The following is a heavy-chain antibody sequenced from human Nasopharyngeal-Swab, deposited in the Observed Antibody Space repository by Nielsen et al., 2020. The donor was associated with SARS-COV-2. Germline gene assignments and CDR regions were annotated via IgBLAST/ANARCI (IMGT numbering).Heavy chain of an antibody. Sequence: SETLSLTCAVSGGSISSGGYSWSWLRQPPGKGLEWIVYIYHSGSSYYNPSLKSRVTISVDRSKNQFSLKLSSVTAADTAVYYCARVSTVVGIFGVVISYWYFDLWGRGTLVTVSS. CDR1: GGSISSGGYS. D-gene: IGHD3-3*01. J-gene: IGHJ2*01. CDR3: ARVSTVVGIFGVVISYWYFDL. V-gene: IGHV4-30-2*01. CDR2: IYHSGSS.